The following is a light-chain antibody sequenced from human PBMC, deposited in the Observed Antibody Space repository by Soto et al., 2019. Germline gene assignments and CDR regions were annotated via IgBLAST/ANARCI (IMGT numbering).Light chain of an antibody. CDR3: QQYGSSPWT. V-gene: IGKV3-20*01. CDR1: QSVRTSY. Sequence: EIVLTQSPGTLSLSPGERATLSCRASQSVRTSYFAWYQQKPGQAPRLLIYGASSRASGLPDRFSGRGSGTDFTLTISRLEPDDFAVYYCQQYGSSPWTFGQGTKVDIK. J-gene: IGKJ1*01. CDR2: GAS.